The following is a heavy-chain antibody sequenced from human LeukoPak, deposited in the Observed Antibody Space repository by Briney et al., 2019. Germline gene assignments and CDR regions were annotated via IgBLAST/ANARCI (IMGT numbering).Heavy chain of an antibody. CDR1: GFTFSSYS. V-gene: IGHV3-21*01. Sequence: GGSLRLSCAASGFTFSSYSMNWVRQAPGKGLEWVSSISSSTYYIYYGDSVKGRFTVSRDNAKKSVFLQMNSLRADDTAVYYCARHLSGVTGYTYGRGIDYWGQGTLVTVSS. J-gene: IGHJ4*02. D-gene: IGHD5-18*01. CDR2: ISSSTYYI. CDR3: ARHLSGVTGYTYGRGIDY.